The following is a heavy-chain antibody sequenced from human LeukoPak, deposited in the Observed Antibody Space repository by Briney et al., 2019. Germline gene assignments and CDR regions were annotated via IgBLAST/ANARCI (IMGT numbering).Heavy chain of an antibody. CDR3: AREWGELLLNWFDP. CDR2: INPNSGGT. Sequence: ASVKVSCKASGYTFTGYYMHWVRQAPGQGLEWMGWINPNSGGTNYAQKFQGRVTMTRDTSISTAYMELSRLRSDDTAVYYCAREWGELLLNWFDPWGQGTLVTVFS. V-gene: IGHV1-2*02. D-gene: IGHD1-26*01. CDR1: GYTFTGYY. J-gene: IGHJ5*02.